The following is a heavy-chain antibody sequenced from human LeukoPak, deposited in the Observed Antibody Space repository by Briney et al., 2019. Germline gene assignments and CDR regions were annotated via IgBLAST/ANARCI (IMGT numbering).Heavy chain of an antibody. CDR2: MYYRGNT. Sequence: SETLSLTCTVSGGSISSFYWSWIRQPPGKGLEWIGYMYYRGNTNYNPSLKSRVTISVDTSKNQFSLKLSSVTAADTAVYYCATGVHGIAAAGDYYFDYWGQGTLVTVSS. V-gene: IGHV4-59*01. CDR1: GGSISSFY. J-gene: IGHJ4*02. CDR3: ATGVHGIAAAGDYYFDY. D-gene: IGHD6-13*01.